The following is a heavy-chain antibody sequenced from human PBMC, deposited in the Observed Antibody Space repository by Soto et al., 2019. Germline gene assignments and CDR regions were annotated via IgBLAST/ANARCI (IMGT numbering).Heavy chain of an antibody. CDR2: ISYDGSNK. D-gene: IGHD3-22*01. CDR3: ARDDYYDSSGYYFDY. Sequence: GSLRLSCAASGFTFSSYAMHWVRQAPGKGLEWVAVISYDGSNKYYADSVKGRFTISRDNSKNTLYLQMNSLRAEETAVYYCARDDYYDSSGYYFDYWGQGTLVTVSS. CDR1: GFTFSSYA. V-gene: IGHV3-30-3*01. J-gene: IGHJ4*02.